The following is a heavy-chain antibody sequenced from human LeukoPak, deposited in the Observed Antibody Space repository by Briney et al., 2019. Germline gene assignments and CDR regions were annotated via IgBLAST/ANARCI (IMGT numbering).Heavy chain of an antibody. V-gene: IGHV3-23*01. J-gene: IGHJ4*02. D-gene: IGHD3-22*01. Sequence: GGSLRLSCAASGFTFSSYAMSWVRQAPGKGLEWVSASSGSGGSTYNADSVKGRFTISRDNSKNTLYLQMNSLRAEDTAVYYCAKDYYDSSGYYYPLDYWGQGTLVTVSS. CDR3: AKDYYDSSGYYYPLDY. CDR2: SSGSGGST. CDR1: GFTFSSYA.